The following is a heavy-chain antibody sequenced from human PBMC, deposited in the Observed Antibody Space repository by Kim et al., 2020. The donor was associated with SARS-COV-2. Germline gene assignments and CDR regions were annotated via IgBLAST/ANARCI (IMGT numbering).Heavy chain of an antibody. Sequence: GGSLRLSCAASGFSYSSYAMSWVRQAPGKGLEWVSAISGSGGSTYYADSVQGRFTISRDNSKNTQYLQMNSLRAEDTAVYNCAQGRNHYDWGYFDYWGQGSLITVSS. V-gene: IGHV3-23*01. D-gene: IGHD3-16*01. CDR2: ISGSGGST. CDR1: GFSYSSYA. CDR3: AQGRNHYDWGYFDY. J-gene: IGHJ4*02.